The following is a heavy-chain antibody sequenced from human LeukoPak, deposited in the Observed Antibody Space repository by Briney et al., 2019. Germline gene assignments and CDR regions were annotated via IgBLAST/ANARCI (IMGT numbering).Heavy chain of an antibody. CDR1: GFTFSSYS. V-gene: IGHV3-21*01. D-gene: IGHD6-13*01. Sequence: GGSLRLSCAASGFTFSSYSMNWVRQAPGKGLEWVSSISSSSSYIHYADSVKGRFTISRDNSKNTLYLQMNSLRDDDTAVYYCVRGVGVSRFNYLDSWGQGTLVIVSS. CDR2: ISSSSSYI. CDR3: VRGVGVSRFNYLDS. J-gene: IGHJ4*02.